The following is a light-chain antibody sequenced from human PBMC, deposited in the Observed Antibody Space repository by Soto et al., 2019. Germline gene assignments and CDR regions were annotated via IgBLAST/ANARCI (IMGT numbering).Light chain of an antibody. CDR3: KRYGSSHFT. Sequence: LTQSPGIRVLCPLDRAPVSCGASQSVSSSHLAWYQQKHGQAPRIIIYGEYTRASGITDRFSGSGSGKDFTLTISRLETEDFEVYYCKRYGSSHFTCGGGITVAIK. CDR2: GEY. J-gene: IGKJ4*01. V-gene: IGKV3-20*01. CDR1: QSVSSSH.